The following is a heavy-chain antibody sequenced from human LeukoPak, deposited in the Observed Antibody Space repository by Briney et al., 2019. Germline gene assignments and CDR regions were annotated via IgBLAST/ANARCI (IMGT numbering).Heavy chain of an antibody. J-gene: IGHJ5*02. CDR1: GYTFTSYD. Sequence: ASVKVSCKAAGYTFTSYDINWVRQAPGQGLEWMGWVSGYNGNANYAQKFEGRVAMTTDTSSSTAYMELRSLRSDDTAIYYCARGDWFDPWGQGTLVTVSS. CDR2: VSGYNGNA. D-gene: IGHD2-21*01. V-gene: IGHV1-18*01. CDR3: ARGDWFDP.